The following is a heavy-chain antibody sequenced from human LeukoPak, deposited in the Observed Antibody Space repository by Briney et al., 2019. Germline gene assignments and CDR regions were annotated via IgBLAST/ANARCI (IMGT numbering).Heavy chain of an antibody. CDR1: GYSFTSYW. V-gene: IGHV5-51*01. CDR2: IYPGDSDT. D-gene: IGHD1-26*01. J-gene: IGHJ4*02. CDR3: ARLGSGSYLEKEDFDY. Sequence: GESLKISCKGSGYSFTSYWIGWVRQMPGKGLEWMGIIYPGDSDTRYSPSFQGQVTISADKSISTAYLQWSSLKASDTAVYYCARLGSGSYLEKEDFDYWGQGTLVTVSS.